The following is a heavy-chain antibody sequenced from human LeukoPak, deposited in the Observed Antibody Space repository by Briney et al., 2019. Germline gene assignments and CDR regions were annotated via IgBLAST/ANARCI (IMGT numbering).Heavy chain of an antibody. CDR1: GFPFTRYG. CDR3: AKDATYYGYYLNFDY. D-gene: IGHD3-22*01. V-gene: IGHV3-23*01. J-gene: IGHJ4*02. CDR2: LSGSGGST. Sequence: GGSLRLSCVASGFPFTRYGMSWVRQATGKGLGWVSALSGSGGSTYYADSVKGRSTISRDTSKNTLYLQMNSLRAEDTAVYYCAKDATYYGYYLNFDYWGQGTLVTVSS.